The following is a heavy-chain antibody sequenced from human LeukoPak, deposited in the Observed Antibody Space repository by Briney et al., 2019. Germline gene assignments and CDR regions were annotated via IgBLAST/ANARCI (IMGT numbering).Heavy chain of an antibody. CDR2: INPNSGGT. V-gene: IGHV1-2*02. D-gene: IGHD6-13*01. Sequence: ASVKVSCKASGYTFTGYYMHWVRQAPGQGLAWMGWINPNSGGTNYTQKFQGRVTMTRDTSISTAYMELSRLRSDDTAVYYCARFIAAAGTFYYYYTDVWGKGTTVTVSS. CDR1: GYTFTGYY. CDR3: ARFIAAAGTFYYYYTDV. J-gene: IGHJ6*03.